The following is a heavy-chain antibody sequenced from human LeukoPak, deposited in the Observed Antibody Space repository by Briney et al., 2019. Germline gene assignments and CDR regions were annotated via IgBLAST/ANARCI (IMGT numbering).Heavy chain of an antibody. J-gene: IGHJ4*02. Sequence: PGGSLRLSCAASGFAVSSNYMSWVRQAPGKGLEWVSVFYSGGTTYYADSVKGRFIISRDSSKNTLYLQMNNLRAEDTAMYFRARTSAVMKPFDYWGQGTLVTVSS. D-gene: IGHD2-21*01. CDR1: GFAVSSNY. CDR3: ARTSAVMKPFDY. V-gene: IGHV3-53*01. CDR2: FYSGGTT.